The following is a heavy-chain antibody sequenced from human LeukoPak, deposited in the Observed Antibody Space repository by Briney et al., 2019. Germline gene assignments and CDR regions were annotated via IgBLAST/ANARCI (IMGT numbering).Heavy chain of an antibody. CDR1: GGSFSGYY. V-gene: IGHV4-34*01. Sequence: SETLSLTCAVYGGSFSGYYWSWIRQSPGKGLEWIGEINHSGSTNYNPSLKSRVTISVDTSKNQFSLKLSSVTAADTAVYYCARRAGSGSTKVFDIWGQGTMVTVSS. CDR3: ARRAGSGSTKVFDI. D-gene: IGHD3-10*01. CDR2: INHSGST. J-gene: IGHJ3*02.